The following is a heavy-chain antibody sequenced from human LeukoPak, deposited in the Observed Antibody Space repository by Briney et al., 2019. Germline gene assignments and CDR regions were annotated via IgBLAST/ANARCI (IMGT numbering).Heavy chain of an antibody. D-gene: IGHD2-15*01. CDR3: ARQDVVVAANQWFDP. Sequence: GGSLRLSCAASGFTFSSYAMSWVRQAPQKGLEWVSAISASGLSTYYADSVKGRFTISRDDSKNTLYLQMNSLRADDTAVYYCARQDVVVAANQWFDPWGQGTLVTVSS. CDR1: GFTFSSYA. J-gene: IGHJ5*02. V-gene: IGHV3-23*01. CDR2: ISASGLST.